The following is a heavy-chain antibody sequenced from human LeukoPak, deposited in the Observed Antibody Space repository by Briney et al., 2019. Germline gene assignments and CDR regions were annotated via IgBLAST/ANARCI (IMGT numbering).Heavy chain of an antibody. CDR3: AKDKGPFGELCLDY. CDR2: IYSGGST. J-gene: IGHJ4*02. V-gene: IGHV3-53*01. Sequence: GGSLRLSCAASGFTVSSNYMSWVRQAPGKGLEWVSVIYSGGSTYYADSVKGRFTISRDNSKNTLYLQMNSLRAEDTAVYYCAKDKGPFGELCLDYWGQGTLVTVSS. CDR1: GFTVSSNY. D-gene: IGHD3-10*01.